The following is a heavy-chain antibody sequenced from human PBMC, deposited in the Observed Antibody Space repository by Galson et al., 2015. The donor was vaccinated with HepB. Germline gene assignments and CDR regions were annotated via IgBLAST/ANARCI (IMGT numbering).Heavy chain of an antibody. CDR3: ATVEILVVRGGLRTRSYFDY. J-gene: IGHJ4*02. CDR2: ISSSSSYI. CDR1: GFTFSDYY. Sequence: SLRLSCAASGFTFSDYYMSWIRQAPGKGLEWISYISSSSSYIYYADSAKGRFTISRDNARNSLYLQMNSLRAEDTAVYHCATVEILVVRGGLRTRSYFDYWGRGTLVTVSS. V-gene: IGHV3-11*06. D-gene: IGHD3-10*01.